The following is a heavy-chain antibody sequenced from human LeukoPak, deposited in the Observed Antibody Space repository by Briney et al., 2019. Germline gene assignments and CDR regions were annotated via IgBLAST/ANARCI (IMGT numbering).Heavy chain of an antibody. J-gene: IGHJ4*02. Sequence: GGSLRLSCAASGFTFSNDWMSWVRQAPGKGLEWVCRIKSKADGGETDYAAHVKGIFTISRNDSKNTLYLEMHSLKTEDTAVYYGSALGYPHYVDDWGQGTLVTVSS. CDR3: SALGYPHYVDD. CDR1: GFTFSNDW. D-gene: IGHD2-15*01. CDR2: IKSKADGGET. V-gene: IGHV3-15*01.